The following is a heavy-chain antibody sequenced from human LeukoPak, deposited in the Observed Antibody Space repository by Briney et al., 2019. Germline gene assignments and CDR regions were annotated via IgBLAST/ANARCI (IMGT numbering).Heavy chain of an antibody. Sequence: PSETLSLTCTVSGGSISSYYWSWIRQPPGKGLEWIGYIYYSGSTNYNPSLKSRVTISVDTSKNQFSLKLSSVTAADTAVYYCARQARYCSSTSCYANGMDAWGQGTTVTVSS. V-gene: IGHV4-59*08. CDR1: GGSISSYY. CDR2: IYYSGST. J-gene: IGHJ6*02. D-gene: IGHD2-2*01. CDR3: ARQARYCSSTSCYANGMDA.